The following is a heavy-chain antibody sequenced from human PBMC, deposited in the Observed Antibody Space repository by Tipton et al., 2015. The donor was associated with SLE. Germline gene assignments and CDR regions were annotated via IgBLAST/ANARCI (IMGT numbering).Heavy chain of an antibody. Sequence: TLSLTCTVSDDSISNYYWSWIRQSPGKGLEWIGYGYYIGSTNYNPSLKSRLTISVDTSKNQFSLRLSFVSAADTAMYYCARALWVDKDFEVPLAIRLRAFDIWGQGRMVTVSS. CDR3: ARALWVDKDFEVPLAIRLRAFDI. CDR2: GYYIGST. V-gene: IGHV4-59*01. CDR1: DDSISNYY. D-gene: IGHD2-2*02. J-gene: IGHJ3*02.